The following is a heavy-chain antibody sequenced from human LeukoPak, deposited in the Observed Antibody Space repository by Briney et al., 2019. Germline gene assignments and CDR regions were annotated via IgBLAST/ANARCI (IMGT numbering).Heavy chain of an antibody. V-gene: IGHV4-34*01. CDR1: GGSFSGYY. CDR3: ARLAPWFGELGY. CDR2: INHSGST. J-gene: IGHJ4*02. D-gene: IGHD3-10*01. Sequence: PSETLSLTCAVYGGSFSGYYWSWIRQPPGKGLEWIGEINHSGSTNYNPSLKSRVTISVDTSKNQFSLKLSSVTAADTAVYYVARLAPWFGELGYWGQGTLVTVSS.